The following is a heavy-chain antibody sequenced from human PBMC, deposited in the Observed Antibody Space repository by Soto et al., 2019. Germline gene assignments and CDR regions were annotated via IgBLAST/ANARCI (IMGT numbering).Heavy chain of an antibody. D-gene: IGHD2-2*01. CDR1: GGTFSSYA. V-gene: IGHV1-69*13. Sequence: SVKVSCKASGGTFSSYAISWVRQAPGQGLEWMGGIIPIFGTANYAQKFQGRVTITADESTSTAYMELSSLRSEDTAVYYCASSMRGVNYYFYYWGQGTSFTVSS. J-gene: IGHJ4*02. CDR2: IIPIFGTA. CDR3: ASSMRGVNYYFYY.